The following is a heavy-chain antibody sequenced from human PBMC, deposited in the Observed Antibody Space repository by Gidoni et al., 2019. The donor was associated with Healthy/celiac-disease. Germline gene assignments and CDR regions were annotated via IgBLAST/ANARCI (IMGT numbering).Heavy chain of an antibody. V-gene: IGHV3-21*01. J-gene: IGHJ6*02. Sequence: LEWVSSISSSSSYIYYADSVKGRFTISRDNAKNSLYLQMNSLRAEDTAVYYCARDESGSYPYYYYGMDVWGQGTTVTVSS. D-gene: IGHD1-26*01. CDR3: ARDESGSYPYYYYGMDV. CDR2: ISSSSSYI.